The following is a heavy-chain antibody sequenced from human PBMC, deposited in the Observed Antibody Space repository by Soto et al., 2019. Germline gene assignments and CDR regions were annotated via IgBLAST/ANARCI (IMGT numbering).Heavy chain of an antibody. D-gene: IGHD3-22*01. CDR2: IIPILGIA. J-gene: IGHJ3*02. CDR1: GGTFSSYT. V-gene: IGHV1-69*02. CDR3: ARLYYDSSGYLGVHDAFDI. Sequence: QVQLVQSGAEVKKPGSSVKVSCKASGGTFSSYTISWVRQAPGQGLEWMGRIIPILGIANYAQKFQGRVTITADKSTSTAYMELSSLRSEDTAVYYCARLYYDSSGYLGVHDAFDIWGQGTMVTVSS.